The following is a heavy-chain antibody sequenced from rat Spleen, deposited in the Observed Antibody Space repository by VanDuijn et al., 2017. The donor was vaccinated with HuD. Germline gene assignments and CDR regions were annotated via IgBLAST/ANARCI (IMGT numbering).Heavy chain of an antibody. D-gene: IGHD1-1*01. CDR3: TTENYWFAH. J-gene: IGHJ3*01. V-gene: IGHV5-20*01. Sequence: EVQLVESGGGLVQPGRSMKLSCAVSGFTFSNYDMAWVRQAPTKGPEWVASISFDGSTTYYRDSVRGRFTISRDDTESTLYLQMNSLMSEETATYYCTTENYWFAHWGQGTLVTVSS. CDR1: GFTFSNYD. CDR2: ISFDGSTT.